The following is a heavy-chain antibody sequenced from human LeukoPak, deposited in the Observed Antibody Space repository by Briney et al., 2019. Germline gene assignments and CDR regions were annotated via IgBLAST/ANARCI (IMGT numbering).Heavy chain of an antibody. CDR3: ARVFHDSSGYYYAPGDY. Sequence: PGGSLRLSCAASGFTVSSNYMSWVRQAPGKGLEWVSVIYSGGSTYYADSVKGRFTISRDNSKNTLYLQMNSLRAEDTAVYYCARVFHDSSGYYYAPGDYWGQGTLVTVSS. CDR2: IYSGGST. V-gene: IGHV3-66*01. J-gene: IGHJ4*02. CDR1: GFTVSSNY. D-gene: IGHD3-22*01.